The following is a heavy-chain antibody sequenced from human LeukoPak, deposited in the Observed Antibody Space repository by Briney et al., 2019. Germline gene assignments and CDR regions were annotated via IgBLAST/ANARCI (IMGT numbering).Heavy chain of an antibody. V-gene: IGHV4-30-4*01. D-gene: IGHD1-20*01. CDR2: IYYSGST. CDR1: GGSISSGDYY. CDR3: ARVNRYNWNYVDY. J-gene: IGHJ4*02. Sequence: SQTLSLTCAVSGGSISSGDYYWSWIRQPPGKGLEWIGYIYYSGSTYYNPSLKSRVTISVDTSKNQFSLKLSSVTAADTAVYYCARVNRYNWNYVDYWGQGTLVTVSS.